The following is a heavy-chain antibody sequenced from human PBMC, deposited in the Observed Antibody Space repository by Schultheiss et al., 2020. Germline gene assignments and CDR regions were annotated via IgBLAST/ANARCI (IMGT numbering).Heavy chain of an antibody. CDR2: IYHSGST. D-gene: IGHD6-19*01. Sequence: SETLSLTCAVSGGSISSSNWWSWVRQPPGKGLEWIGEIYHSGSTNYNPSLKSRVTISVDTSKNQFSLKLSSVTAEDTAVYYFARETAVAGNPFDPWGQGTLVTVSA. J-gene: IGHJ5*02. V-gene: IGHV4-4*02. CDR3: ARETAVAGNPFDP. CDR1: GGSISSSNW.